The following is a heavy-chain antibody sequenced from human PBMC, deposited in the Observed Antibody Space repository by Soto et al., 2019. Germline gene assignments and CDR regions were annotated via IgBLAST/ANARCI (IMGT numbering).Heavy chain of an antibody. Sequence: QITLKESGPPLAKPTQTLTLTCTFSGFSLSSPAVGVNWIRQPPGKALEWLALIYWDDDKQYSPSLRSRLTITKDTSKNQVVLTMTNMDPVDTATYYCAHGSGWLSDYWGQGTLVTVSS. CDR2: IYWDDDK. J-gene: IGHJ4*02. CDR3: AHGSGWLSDY. D-gene: IGHD6-19*01. CDR1: GFSLSSPAVG. V-gene: IGHV2-5*02.